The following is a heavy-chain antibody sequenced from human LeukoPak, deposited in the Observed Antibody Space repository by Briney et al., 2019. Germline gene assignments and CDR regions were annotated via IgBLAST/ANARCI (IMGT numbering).Heavy chain of an antibody. CDR3: ASEYGGYEPYYYYMDV. D-gene: IGHD5-12*01. J-gene: IGHJ6*03. CDR1: GGSISSSSYY. V-gene: IGHV4-39*01. Sequence: PSETLSLTCTVSGGSISSSSYYWGWIRQPPGKGLEWNGSIYYSGSTYYNPSLKSRVTISVDTSKNQFSLKLSSVTAADTAVYYCASEYGGYEPYYYYMDVWGKGTTVTISS. CDR2: IYYSGST.